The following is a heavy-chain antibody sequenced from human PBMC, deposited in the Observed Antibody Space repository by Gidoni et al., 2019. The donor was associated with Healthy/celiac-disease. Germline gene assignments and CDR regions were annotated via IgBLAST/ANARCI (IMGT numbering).Heavy chain of an antibody. CDR1: GFTFSSDS. CDR3: ARGAYYDSSGLGY. J-gene: IGHJ4*02. D-gene: IGHD3-22*01. Sequence: EVQLVESGGGLVKPGGSLRLSCAASGFTFSSDSINWARQAPGKVLEWVSSISSSSSYIYYADSVKGRFTISRDNAKNSLYLQMNSLRAEDTAVYYCARGAYYDSSGLGYWGQGTLVTVSS. CDR2: ISSSSSYI. V-gene: IGHV3-21*01.